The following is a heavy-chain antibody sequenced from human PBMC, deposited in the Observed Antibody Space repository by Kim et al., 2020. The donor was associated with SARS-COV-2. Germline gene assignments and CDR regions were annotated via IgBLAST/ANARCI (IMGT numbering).Heavy chain of an antibody. V-gene: IGHV4-34*01. CDR2: T. D-gene: IGHD6-19*01. J-gene: IGHJ4*02. Sequence: TNYNPSLKSRVTISVDTSKNQFSLKLSSVTAADTAVYYCARIAVAGKLSYWGQGTLVTVSS. CDR3: ARIAVAGKLSY.